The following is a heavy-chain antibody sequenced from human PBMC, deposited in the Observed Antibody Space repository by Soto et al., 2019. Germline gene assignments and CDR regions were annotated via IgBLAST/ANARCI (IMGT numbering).Heavy chain of an antibody. J-gene: IGHJ4*02. V-gene: IGHV4-61*01. CDR1: GGSITSPNYF. D-gene: IGHD3-10*01. CDR3: ARAGNSGSYCPVFEY. Sequence: SETLSLTCSVSGGSITSPNYFWGWVRRAPGKGLEWIGNIFYSGSTDYSPSPKSRVTISVDTSKNQFSLRLSSVTAADTAVYYCARAGNSGSYCPVFEYWGQGTLVTVSS. CDR2: IFYSGST.